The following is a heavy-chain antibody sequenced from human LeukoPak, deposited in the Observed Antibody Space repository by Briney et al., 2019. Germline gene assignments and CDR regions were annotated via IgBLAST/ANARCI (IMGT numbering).Heavy chain of an antibody. D-gene: IGHD4/OR15-4a*01. CDR2: FDPEDGET. Sequence: ASVKVSCKVSGYTLTELSMHWVRQAPGKGLEWMGCFDPEDGETIYAQKFQGRVTMTEDTSTDTAYMELSSLRSEDTAVYYCATTGSGQEPRRYGGLGIWGQGTMVTVSS. V-gene: IGHV1-24*01. CDR1: GYTLTELS. CDR3: ATTGSGQEPRRYGGLGI. J-gene: IGHJ3*02.